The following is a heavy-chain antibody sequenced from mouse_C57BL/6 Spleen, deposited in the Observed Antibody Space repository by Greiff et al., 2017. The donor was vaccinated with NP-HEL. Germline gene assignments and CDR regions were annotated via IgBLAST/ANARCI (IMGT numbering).Heavy chain of an antibody. Sequence: VKLQQPGAELVKPGASVKLSCKASGYTFTSYWMHWVKQRPGQGLEWIGMIHPNSGSTNYNEKFKSKATLTVDKSSSTAYMQLSSLTSEDSAVYYCARRDYYGSAYWGQGTLVTVSA. V-gene: IGHV1-64*01. J-gene: IGHJ3*01. CDR2: IHPNSGST. CDR1: GYTFTSYW. D-gene: IGHD1-1*01. CDR3: ARRDYYGSAY.